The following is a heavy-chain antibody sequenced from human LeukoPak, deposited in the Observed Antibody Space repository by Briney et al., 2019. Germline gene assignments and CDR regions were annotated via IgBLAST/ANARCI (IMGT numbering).Heavy chain of an antibody. D-gene: IGHD2-2*01. CDR3: ARADIVVVPAAPDY. Sequence: GGSLRLSCEASGFTFSSYWMHWVRQAPGKGLVWVSRINSDGGSTSYADSVKGRFTISRDNAKNTLYLQMNSLRAEDTAVYYCARADIVVVPAAPDYWGQGTLVTVSS. CDR1: GFTFSSYW. V-gene: IGHV3-74*01. CDR2: INSDGGST. J-gene: IGHJ4*02.